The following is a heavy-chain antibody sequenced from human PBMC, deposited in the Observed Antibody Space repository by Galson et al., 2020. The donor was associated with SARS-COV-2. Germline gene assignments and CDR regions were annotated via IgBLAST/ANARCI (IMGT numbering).Heavy chain of an antibody. CDR1: GFIFSSYA. D-gene: IGHD3-10*02. CDR3: ARGDEVLPSSKYYYYYHGMDV. J-gene: IGHJ6*01. CDR2: ISYDGSNK. Sequence: TGGSLRLSCAASGFIFSSYAMHWVRQAPGKGLEWVAVISYDGSNKHYADSVRGRFTISRDNSKNMLFVQMNSLRPEDTAVYYCARGDEVLPSSKYYYYYHGMDVWGQGTTVAVSS. V-gene: IGHV3-30*04.